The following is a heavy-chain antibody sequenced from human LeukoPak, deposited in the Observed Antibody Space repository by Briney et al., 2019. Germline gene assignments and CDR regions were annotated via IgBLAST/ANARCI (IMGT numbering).Heavy chain of an antibody. Sequence: GGSLRLSCAASGFTFSSYAMSWVRQAPGKGLEWVSAISGSGGSTYYADSVKGRFTVSRDNSKDTLYLQMNSLRAEDTAVYYCAYDSSEMNAFDIWGQGTMVTVSS. CDR3: AYDSSEMNAFDI. D-gene: IGHD3-22*01. CDR2: ISGSGGST. CDR1: GFTFSSYA. J-gene: IGHJ3*02. V-gene: IGHV3-23*01.